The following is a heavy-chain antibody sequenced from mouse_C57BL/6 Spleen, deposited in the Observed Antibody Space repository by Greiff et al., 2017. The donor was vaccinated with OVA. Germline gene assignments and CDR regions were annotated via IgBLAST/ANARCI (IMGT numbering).Heavy chain of an antibody. V-gene: IGHV3-1*01. J-gene: IGHJ3*01. CDR1: GYSITSGYD. Sequence: EVKLVESGPGMVKPSQSLSLTCTVTGYSITSGYDWHWIRHFPGNKLEWMGYIRYSGSTNYNPSLKSRISITHDTSKNHFFLKLNSVTTEDTATYYCAREGTGTWFAYWGQGTLVTVSA. D-gene: IGHD4-1*01. CDR3: AREGTGTWFAY. CDR2: IRYSGST.